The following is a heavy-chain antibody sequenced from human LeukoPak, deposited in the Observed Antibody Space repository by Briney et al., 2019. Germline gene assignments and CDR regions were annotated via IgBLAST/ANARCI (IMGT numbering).Heavy chain of an antibody. Sequence: GGSLRLSCAASGFTFSRHSIHWVRQAPGKGLDWVSSISGGSFYIYYADSVKGRFTVSRDDAKNSVYLQMNSLRDEDTAIYYCARASLGHSYVYFDHWGQGSLVTVSS. J-gene: IGHJ4*02. CDR1: GFTFSRHS. CDR2: ISGGSFYI. D-gene: IGHD3-16*01. CDR3: ARASLGHSYVYFDH. V-gene: IGHV3-21*01.